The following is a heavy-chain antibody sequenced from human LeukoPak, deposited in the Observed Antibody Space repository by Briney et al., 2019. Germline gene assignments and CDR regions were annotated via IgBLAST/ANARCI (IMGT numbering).Heavy chain of an antibody. V-gene: IGHV4-39*01. D-gene: IGHD2-2*01. CDR2: IYYSGST. Sequence: SETLSLTCTVSGGSISSSSYYWGWIRQPPGKGLEWIVSIYYSGSTYYNPSLKSRVTISVDTSKNQFSLKLSSVTAADAAVYYCARAVVVPAADDAFDIWDQGTMVTVSS. J-gene: IGHJ3*02. CDR3: ARAVVVPAADDAFDI. CDR1: GGSISSSSYY.